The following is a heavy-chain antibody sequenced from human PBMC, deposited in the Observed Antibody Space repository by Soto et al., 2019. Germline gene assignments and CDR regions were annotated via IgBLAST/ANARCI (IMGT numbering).Heavy chain of an antibody. D-gene: IGHD5-12*01. CDR3: AAGGGLPRYY. CDR2: IYHSGST. CDR1: GGSISSGGYS. J-gene: IGHJ4*02. V-gene: IGHV4-30-2*01. Sequence: QLQLQESGSGLVKPSQTLSLTCAVSGGSISSGGYSWSWIRQPPGKGLECIGYIYHSGSTYYNPSLQSRFNISVERSKNQFSLKLSSVTAADTAVYYCAAGGGLPRYYWGQGTLVTVSA.